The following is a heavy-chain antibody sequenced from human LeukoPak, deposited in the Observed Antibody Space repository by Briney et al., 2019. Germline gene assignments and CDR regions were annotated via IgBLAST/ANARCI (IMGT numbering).Heavy chain of an antibody. Sequence: GESLKISCKASGYSFTSYWIGWVRQMPGKGLEWMGIIDPSDAEARYTPSFQGQVTISVDKSLTTAYLQWNSLKASDTAMYYCARQTAMGRSGDYWGQGTLVTVSS. CDR2: IDPSDAEA. CDR3: ARQTAMGRSGDY. V-gene: IGHV5-51*01. CDR1: GYSFTSYW. J-gene: IGHJ4*02. D-gene: IGHD5-18*01.